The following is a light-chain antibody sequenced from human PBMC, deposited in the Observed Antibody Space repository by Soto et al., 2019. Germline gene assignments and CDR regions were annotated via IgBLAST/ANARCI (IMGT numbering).Light chain of an antibody. J-gene: IGKJ1*01. V-gene: IGKV3-15*01. CDR2: GAS. Sequence: EIVMTQSPATLSVSPGERATLSCRASQSVSSNLAWYQQKPGQAPRLLIYGASTMATGIPARFSGSGSGTEFTLTISSLQSEDLAVYSCPQYKNWPPWTFGQGTKGEIK. CDR3: PQYKNWPPWT. CDR1: QSVSSN.